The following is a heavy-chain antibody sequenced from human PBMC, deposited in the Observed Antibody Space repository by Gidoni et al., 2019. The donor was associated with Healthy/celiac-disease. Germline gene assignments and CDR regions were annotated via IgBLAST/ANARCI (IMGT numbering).Heavy chain of an antibody. Sequence: EGQPLESGGGLVQPGGSLRLPCAASGFTFSSYAMSWVRQAPGKGLAWVSAISGSGGSTYYADSVKGRFTISRDKSKNTLYLQMNSLRAEDTAVYYCAKDPSRATGLDYYYYYGMDVWGQGTTVTVSS. CDR3: AKDPSRATGLDYYYYYGMDV. CDR2: ISGSGGST. D-gene: IGHD1-26*01. CDR1: GFTFSSYA. J-gene: IGHJ6*02. V-gene: IGHV3-23*01.